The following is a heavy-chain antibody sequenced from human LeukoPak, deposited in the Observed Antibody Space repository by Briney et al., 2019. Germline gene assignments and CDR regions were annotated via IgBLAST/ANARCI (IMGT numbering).Heavy chain of an antibody. Sequence: PGGSLRLSCAASGFTFSSYAMSWVRQAPGKGLEWVSSISGSGASTYYADSVKGRFTISRDNSKNTLYLQMNSLRAEDTAVYYCAKRSIIEGGYGMDVWGQGTTVTVSS. D-gene: IGHD3-16*01. V-gene: IGHV3-23*01. CDR1: GFTFSSYA. J-gene: IGHJ6*02. CDR2: ISGSGAST. CDR3: AKRSIIEGGYGMDV.